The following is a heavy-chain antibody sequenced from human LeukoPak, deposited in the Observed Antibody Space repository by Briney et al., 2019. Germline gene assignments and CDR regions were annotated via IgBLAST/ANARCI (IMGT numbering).Heavy chain of an antibody. V-gene: IGHV4-59*01. D-gene: IGHD5-18*01. J-gene: IGHJ6*03. CDR2: IYYSGST. Sequence: SETLSLTCTVSGGSIGSYYWSWIRQPPGKGLEWIGYIYYSGSTNYNPSLKSRVTISVDTSKDQFSLKLTSVTAADTAVYYCARTTEGGYTYGYFYYYYMDVWGKGTTVTISS. CDR3: ARTTEGGYTYGYFYYYYMDV. CDR1: GGSIGSYY.